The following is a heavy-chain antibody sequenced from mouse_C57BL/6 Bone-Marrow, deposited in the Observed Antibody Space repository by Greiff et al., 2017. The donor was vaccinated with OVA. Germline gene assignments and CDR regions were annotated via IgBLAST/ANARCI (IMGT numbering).Heavy chain of an antibody. CDR1: GYTFTSYW. CDR3: ARWGWLLRGFAY. CDR2: IYPGSGST. V-gene: IGHV1-55*01. Sequence: QVQLKQPGAELVKPGASVKMSCKASGYTFTSYWITWVKQRPGQGLEWIGDIYPGSGSTNYNEKFKSKATLTVDTTSSTAYMQLSSLTSEDSAVYYGARWGWLLRGFAYWGQGTLVTVSA. J-gene: IGHJ3*01. D-gene: IGHD2-3*01.